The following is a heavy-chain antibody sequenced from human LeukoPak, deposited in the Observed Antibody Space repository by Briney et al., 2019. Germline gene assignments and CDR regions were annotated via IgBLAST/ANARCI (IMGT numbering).Heavy chain of an antibody. CDR2: ISYDGSNK. CDR3: ARVSRGDYVWGSYRPGPPDY. Sequence: PGRSLRLSCAASGFTFSSYAMHRVRQAPGKGLEWVAVISYDGSNKYYADSVKGRFTISRDNSKNTLYLQMNSLRAEDTAVYYCARVSRGDYVWGSYRPGPPDYWGQGTLVTVSS. J-gene: IGHJ4*02. D-gene: IGHD3-16*02. CDR1: GFTFSSYA. V-gene: IGHV3-30*04.